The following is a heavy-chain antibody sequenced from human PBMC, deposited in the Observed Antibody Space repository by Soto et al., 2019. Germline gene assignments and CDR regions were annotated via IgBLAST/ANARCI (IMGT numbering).Heavy chain of an antibody. J-gene: IGHJ4*02. CDR2: ISSSSSTI. CDR3: ARQSNDYGDYDRDENFDY. D-gene: IGHD4-17*01. V-gene: IGHV3-48*01. Sequence: GGSLRLSCAASGFTFSSYSMNWVRQAPGKGLEWVSYISSSSSTIYYADSVKGRFTISRDNAKNTLYLQMNSLRAEDTAVYYCARQSNDYGDYDRDENFDYWGQGTLVTVSS. CDR1: GFTFSSYS.